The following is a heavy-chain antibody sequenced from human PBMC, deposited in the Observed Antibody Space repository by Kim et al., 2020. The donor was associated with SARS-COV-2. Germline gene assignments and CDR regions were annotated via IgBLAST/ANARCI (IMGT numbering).Heavy chain of an antibody. V-gene: IGHV3-7*03. D-gene: IGHD3-10*01. CDR1: GFTFTTYW. Sequence: GGSLRLSCAASGFTFTTYWMSWVRQAPGKGLEYVANIKQDGSQKNFVDSVKGRFTISRDNAKNSLFLQMDSLRPEDTAVYYCATSIRGASAYWGQGTLVT. CDR2: IKQDGSQK. J-gene: IGHJ4*02. CDR3: ATSIRGASAY.